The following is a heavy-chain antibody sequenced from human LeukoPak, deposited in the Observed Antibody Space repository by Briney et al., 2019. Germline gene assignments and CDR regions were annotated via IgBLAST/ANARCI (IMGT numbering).Heavy chain of an antibody. CDR1: GGSFSGYY. Sequence: SETLSLTCAVYGGSFSGYYWSWIRQPPGKGLEWIGEINHSGSTNYNPSLKSRVTISIDTSKNQFSLKVNSVTGADTAVYYCARLPLGAFGEVLNFDYWGQGTLVTGSS. D-gene: IGHD3-10*01. CDR2: INHSGST. CDR3: ARLPLGAFGEVLNFDY. J-gene: IGHJ4*02. V-gene: IGHV4-34*01.